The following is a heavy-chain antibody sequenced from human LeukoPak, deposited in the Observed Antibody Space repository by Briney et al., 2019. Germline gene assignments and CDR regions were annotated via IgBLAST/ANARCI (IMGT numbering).Heavy chain of an antibody. J-gene: IGHJ4*02. Sequence: SETLSLTCTVSGGSISSGGYYWSWIRQPPGKGLEWIGYIYHSGSTYYNPSLKSRVTISVETSKNQFSLKLRSVTAADTAMYYCARDRPSWSGDKSIHYWGQGTLVTASS. CDR2: IYHSGST. CDR3: ARDRPSWSGDKSIHY. D-gene: IGHD3-10*01. V-gene: IGHV4-30-2*01. CDR1: GGSISSGGYY.